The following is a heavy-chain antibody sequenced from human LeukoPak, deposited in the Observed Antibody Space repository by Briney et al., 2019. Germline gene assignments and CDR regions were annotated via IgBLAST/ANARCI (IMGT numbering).Heavy chain of an antibody. J-gene: IGHJ4*02. D-gene: IGHD4-23*01. CDR1: GYAFTYYY. V-gene: IGHV1-46*01. CDR2: INPSGGST. Sequence: ASVKVSCKASGYAFTYYYIHWVRQAPGQGLEWMGIINPSGGSTSYAQKFQGRVIMTRDTSTSTVYMDLSSLRSDDTAVYYCARADGGGYLFDYWGQGTLVTVSS. CDR3: ARADGGGYLFDY.